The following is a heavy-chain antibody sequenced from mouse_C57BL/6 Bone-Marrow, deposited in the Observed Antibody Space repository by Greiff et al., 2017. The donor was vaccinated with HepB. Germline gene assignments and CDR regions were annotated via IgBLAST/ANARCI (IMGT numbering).Heavy chain of an antibody. D-gene: IGHD1-1*02. CDR1: GFTFSSYA. CDR2: ISDGGSYT. CDR3: AREGGYLDY. Sequence: VQLKESGGGLVKPGGSLKLSCAASGFTFSSYAMSWVRQTPEKRLEWVATISDGGSYTYYPDNVKGRFTISRDNAKNNLYLQMSHLKSEDTAMYYCAREGGYLDYWGQGTTLTVA. V-gene: IGHV5-4*01. J-gene: IGHJ2*01.